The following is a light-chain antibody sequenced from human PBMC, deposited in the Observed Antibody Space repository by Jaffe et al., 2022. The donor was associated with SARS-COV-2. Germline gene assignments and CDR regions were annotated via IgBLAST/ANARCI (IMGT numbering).Light chain of an antibody. Sequence: DIVMTQSPDSLAVSLGEGATINCKSSQSVLYSANNKNYLAWYQQKPGQPPNLLIYWASTRESGVPDRFSGSGSGTDFTLTISSLQAEDVAVYYCQQYYNTPWTFGQGTKVEIK. CDR3: QQYYNTPWT. V-gene: IGKV4-1*01. J-gene: IGKJ1*01. CDR2: WAS. CDR1: QSVLYSANNKNY.